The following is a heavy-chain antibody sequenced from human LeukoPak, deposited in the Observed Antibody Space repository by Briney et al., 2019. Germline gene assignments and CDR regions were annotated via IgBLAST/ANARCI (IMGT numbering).Heavy chain of an antibody. CDR1: GYTFTGYY. CDR2: INPNSGGT. CDR3: ARDPNYYDSSGPPDY. J-gene: IGHJ4*02. D-gene: IGHD3-22*01. V-gene: IGHV1-2*02. Sequence: ASVKVSCKASGYTFTGYYMHWLPQAPGQGLEWMGWINPNSGGTNYAQKFQGRVTMTRDTSISTAYMELSRLRSDDTAVYYCARDPNYYDSSGPPDYWGQGTLVTVSS.